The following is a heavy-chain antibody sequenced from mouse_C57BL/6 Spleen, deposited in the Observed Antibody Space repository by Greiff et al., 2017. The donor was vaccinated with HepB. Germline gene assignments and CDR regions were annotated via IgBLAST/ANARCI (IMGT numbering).Heavy chain of an antibody. CDR3: ASPIDYGYYYAMDY. D-gene: IGHD1-1*02. V-gene: IGHV1-26*01. CDR2: INPNTGGT. CDR1: GYTFTDYY. J-gene: IGHJ4*01. Sequence: EVQLQQSGPELVKPGASVKISCKASGYTFTDYYMNWVKQSHGKSLEWIGDINPNTGGTSYNQKCKGKATLTVDKSSSTAYMEIRSLTSGVSAVYYCASPIDYGYYYAMDYWGQGASVTVAS.